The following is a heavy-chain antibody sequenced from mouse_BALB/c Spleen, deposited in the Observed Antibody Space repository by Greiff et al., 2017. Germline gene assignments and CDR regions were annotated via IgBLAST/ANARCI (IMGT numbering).Heavy chain of an antibody. V-gene: IGHV5-17*02. CDR1: GFTFSSFG. J-gene: IGHJ4*01. Sequence: EVQLVESGGGLVQPGGSRKLSCAASGFTFSSFGMHWVRQAPEKGLEWVAYISSGSSTIYYADTVKGRFTISSDNPKNTLFLQMTSRRSEDTAMYYCARNDDAMDYWGQGTSVTVSA. CDR2: ISSGSSTI. D-gene: IGHD2-12*01. CDR3: ARNDDAMDY.